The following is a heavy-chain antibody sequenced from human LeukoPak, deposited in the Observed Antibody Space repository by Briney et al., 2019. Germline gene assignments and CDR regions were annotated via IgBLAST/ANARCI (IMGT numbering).Heavy chain of an antibody. CDR3: TTDLPAAGGKGFDH. D-gene: IGHD6-13*01. CDR2: ISTKSDGGTT. CDR1: GFTFSSYS. V-gene: IGHV3-15*01. Sequence: KPGGSLRLSCAASGFTFSSYSMDWVRQAPGKGLEWVGRISTKSDGGTTEDAAPVKGRFTISRDNSKNTLYLQMDSLKTEDTAVYYCTTDLPAAGGKGFDHWGQGTLVTVSS. J-gene: IGHJ4*02.